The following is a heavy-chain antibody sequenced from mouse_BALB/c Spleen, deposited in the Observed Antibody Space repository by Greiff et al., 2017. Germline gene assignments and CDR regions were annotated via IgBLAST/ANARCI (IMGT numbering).Heavy chain of an antibody. Sequence: VKLQESGAELVKPGASVKLSCKASGYTFTSYYMYWVKQRPGQGLEWIGEINPSNGGTNFNEKFKSKATLTVDKSSSTAYMQLSSLTSEDSAVYYCTRLGVYGTLAWFAYWGQGTLVTVSA. CDR1: GYTFTSYY. CDR2: INPSNGGT. J-gene: IGHJ3*01. CDR3: TRLGVYGTLAWFAY. V-gene: IGHV1S81*02. D-gene: IGHD2-1*01.